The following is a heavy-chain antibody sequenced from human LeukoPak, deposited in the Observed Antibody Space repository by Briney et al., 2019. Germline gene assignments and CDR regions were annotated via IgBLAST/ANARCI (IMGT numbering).Heavy chain of an antibody. Sequence: GGSLRLSCAASGFTVSTVYMTWVRQAPGKGLEWVSVIYGGHSAYYGDSVKDRFTITRDNPKNTMSLQMNSLRAEDTAVYYCAREIGQLGGAFDIWGHGTMLTVSS. CDR1: GFTVSTVY. J-gene: IGHJ3*02. D-gene: IGHD7-27*01. CDR3: AREIGQLGGAFDI. V-gene: IGHV3-53*01. CDR2: IYGGHSA.